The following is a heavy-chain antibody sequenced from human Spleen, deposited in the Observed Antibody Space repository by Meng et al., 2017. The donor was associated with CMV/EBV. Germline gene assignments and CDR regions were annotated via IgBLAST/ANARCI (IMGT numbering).Heavy chain of an antibody. V-gene: IGHV1-46*01. CDR3: ARRVGGLDV. J-gene: IGHJ4*02. D-gene: IGHD3-10*01. Sequence: ASVKVSCKASGYSFAGYYMHWVRQAPGQGLEWMGIINPSGGSTSYAPKFQGRLTMTRDTSTSTVYMELSSLRSDDTAVYYCARRVGGLDVWGQGTLFTVSS. CDR1: GYSFAGYY. CDR2: INPSGGST.